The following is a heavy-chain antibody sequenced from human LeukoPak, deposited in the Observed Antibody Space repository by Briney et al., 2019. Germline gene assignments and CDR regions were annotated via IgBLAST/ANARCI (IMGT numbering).Heavy chain of an antibody. Sequence: SETLSLTCTVSGGSISSYYWSLIRQPPGKGLEWIGYIHYSGSTNYNPSLKSRVTISVDTSKNQFSLNLNSVTAADTALYYCACGTYYFDYWGQGTLVTVSS. D-gene: IGHD1-26*01. CDR1: GGSISSYY. CDR2: IHYSGST. CDR3: ACGTYYFDY. J-gene: IGHJ4*02. V-gene: IGHV4-59*01.